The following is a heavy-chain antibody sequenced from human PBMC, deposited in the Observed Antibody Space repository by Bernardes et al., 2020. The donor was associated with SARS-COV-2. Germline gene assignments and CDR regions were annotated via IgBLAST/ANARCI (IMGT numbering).Heavy chain of an antibody. V-gene: IGHV3-30*18. CDR2: ISYDGNNK. J-gene: IGHJ4*02. Sequence: GGSLRLSCAASGFMFNSYGIHWVRQAPGKGLEWVAVISYDGNNKDYADSVKGRFSISRDNSKNTLYLQMNSLRDEDTAVYYCAKAAWAFGEVIVMGAGFDHWGQGTLVIVSS. CDR3: AKAAWAFGEVIVMGAGFDH. D-gene: IGHD3-16*02. CDR1: GFMFNSYG.